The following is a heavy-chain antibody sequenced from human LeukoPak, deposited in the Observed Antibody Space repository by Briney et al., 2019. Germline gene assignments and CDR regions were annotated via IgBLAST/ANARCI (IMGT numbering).Heavy chain of an antibody. CDR1: GGSFSGYY. CDR2: IYYSGST. Sequence: SETLSLTCTVYGGSFSGYYWSWIRQPPGKGLEWIGYIYYSGSTNYNPSLKSRVTISVDTSKNQFSLKLSSVTAADTAVYYCARXGGGTTGFDXXGQGTLVTVSS. V-gene: IGHV4-59*01. CDR3: ARXGGGTTGFDX. D-gene: IGHD1-1*01. J-gene: IGHJ4*02.